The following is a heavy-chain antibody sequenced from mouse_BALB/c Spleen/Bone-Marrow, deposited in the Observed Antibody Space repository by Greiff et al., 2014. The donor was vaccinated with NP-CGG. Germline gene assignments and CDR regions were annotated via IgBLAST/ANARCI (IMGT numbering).Heavy chain of an antibody. CDR1: GYTFTDYA. Sequence: QVQLQQSGAELVRPGVSVKISCKGSGYTFTDYAMHWVKQSHAKSLEWIGVISTYYGDASYNQKFKGKATMTVDKSSSTAYMELARLTSEDSAIYYCARGYDYGFAYWGQGTLVTVSA. CDR2: ISTYYGDA. V-gene: IGHV1S137*01. D-gene: IGHD2-4*01. CDR3: ARGYDYGFAY. J-gene: IGHJ3*01.